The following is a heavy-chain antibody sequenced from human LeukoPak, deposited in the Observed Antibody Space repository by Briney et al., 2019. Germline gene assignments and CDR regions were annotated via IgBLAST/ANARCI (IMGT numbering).Heavy chain of an antibody. CDR1: GGSFSGYY. J-gene: IGHJ3*02. CDR2: INHSGST. Sequence: PSETLSLTCAVYGGSFSGYYWSWIRQPPGKGLEWIGEINHSGSTNYNPSLKSRVTISVDTSKNQFSLKLSSVTAADTAVCYCARGVHYIMVRGGLVAVNAFDIWGQGTMVTVSS. V-gene: IGHV4-34*01. CDR3: ARGVHYIMVRGGLVAVNAFDI. D-gene: IGHD3-10*01.